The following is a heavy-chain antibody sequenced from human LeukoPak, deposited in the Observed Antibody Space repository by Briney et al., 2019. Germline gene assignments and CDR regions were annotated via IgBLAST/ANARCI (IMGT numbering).Heavy chain of an antibody. J-gene: IGHJ4*02. D-gene: IGHD3/OR15-3a*01. V-gene: IGHV4-59*01. CDR3: AIDVDSYFDD. CDR1: GGSISSYY. Sequence: SETLSLTCTVSGGSISSYYWSWIRQPPGKGLEWIGYIYYSGSTNYNPSLKSRVTISVDTSKNQFSLKLSSVTAADAAVYYCAIDVDSYFDDWGQGTLVTVSS. CDR2: IYYSGST.